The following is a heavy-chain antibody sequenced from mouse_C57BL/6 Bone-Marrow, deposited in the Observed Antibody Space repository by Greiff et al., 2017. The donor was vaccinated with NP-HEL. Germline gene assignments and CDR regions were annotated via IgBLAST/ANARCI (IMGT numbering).Heavy chain of an antibody. V-gene: IGHV2-6-1*01. CDR1: GFSLTSYG. CDR3: ARHKGGDGYYAFAY. D-gene: IGHD2-3*01. Sequence: VKLMESGPGLVAPSQSLSITCTVSGFSLTSYGVHWVRQPPGKGLEWLVVIWSDGSTTYNSALKSRLSISKDNSKSQVVLKMNSRQTDDTAIYYCARHKGGDGYYAFAYWGQGTLVTVSA. J-gene: IGHJ3*01. CDR2: IWSDGST.